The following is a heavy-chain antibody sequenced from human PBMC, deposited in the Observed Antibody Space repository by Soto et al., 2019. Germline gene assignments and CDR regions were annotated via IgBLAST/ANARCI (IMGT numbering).Heavy chain of an antibody. CDR2: IRGQADSYAT. D-gene: IGHD2-21*02. Sequence: GGSLRLSCAASGFTFSSYAMSWVRQAPGKGLEWVGRIRGQADSYATAYAASVKGRFIISRDDSKNTAYLQMDSLRTEDTALYYCTRNRDYAFHIWGQGTMVTVSS. CDR3: TRNRDYAFHI. J-gene: IGHJ3*02. V-gene: IGHV3-73*01. CDR1: GFTFSSYA.